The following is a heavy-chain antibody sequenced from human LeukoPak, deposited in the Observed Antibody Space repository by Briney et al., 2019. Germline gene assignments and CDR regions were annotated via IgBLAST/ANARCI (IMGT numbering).Heavy chain of an antibody. V-gene: IGHV3-21*01. CDR2: ISTTSTYI. D-gene: IGHD3-10*01. CDR3: AVIISDAFDI. J-gene: IGHJ3*02. CDR1: GFTFSSYS. Sequence: GGSLRLSCAASGFTFSSYSMRWVRQAPGKGMLCVSSISTTSTYISYAHSVKGRFTISRDNSKNSLYLQMNSLRAEDTAVYYCAVIISDAFDIWGQGTMVTVSS.